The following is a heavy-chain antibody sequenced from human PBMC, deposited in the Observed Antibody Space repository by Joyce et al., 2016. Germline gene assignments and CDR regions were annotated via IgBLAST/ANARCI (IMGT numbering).Heavy chain of an antibody. CDR3: ARRDPGGYGGVSWCDP. V-gene: IGHV4-39*01. CDR1: GGSIATSNYY. CDR2: ISNRGAT. D-gene: IGHD5-12*01. Sequence: QLQLQESGPGLVKPSETLSLTCSVSGGSIATSNYYWGWIRQPPGKGLEWIGSISNRGATPYNPSLKSRVAISVDTSKNQFSLKLSSVTAADTAVYYCARRDPGGYGGVSWCDPWGQGILVTVSS. J-gene: IGHJ5*02.